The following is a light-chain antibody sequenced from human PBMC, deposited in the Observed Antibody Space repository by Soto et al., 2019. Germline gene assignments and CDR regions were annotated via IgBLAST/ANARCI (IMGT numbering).Light chain of an antibody. CDR2: DTS. Sequence: EIVLTQSPATLSLSPGERATLSCRARQSVTSYLAWYQQKPGQVPRLLIYDTSNRATGIPARFSGSGSGTDFTLTISSLEPEDFAVYYCQQRGNWPLTFGGGTKLEIK. CDR1: QSVTSY. V-gene: IGKV3-11*01. CDR3: QQRGNWPLT. J-gene: IGKJ4*01.